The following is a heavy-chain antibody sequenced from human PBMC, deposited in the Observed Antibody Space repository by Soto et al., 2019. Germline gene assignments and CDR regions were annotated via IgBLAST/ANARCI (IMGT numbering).Heavy chain of an antibody. J-gene: IGHJ6*02. CDR3: AREGRGYDILTGYYTGYCGMDV. V-gene: IGHV3-11*06. Sequence: QVQLVESGGGLVKPGGSLRLSCAASGFTFSDYYMSWIRQAPGKGLEWVSYISSSSSYTNYADSVKGRFTISRDNAKNSLYLQMNSLRAQDTAVYYCAREGRGYDILTGYYTGYCGMDVWGQGTTVTVSS. D-gene: IGHD3-9*01. CDR1: GFTFSDYY. CDR2: ISSSSSYT.